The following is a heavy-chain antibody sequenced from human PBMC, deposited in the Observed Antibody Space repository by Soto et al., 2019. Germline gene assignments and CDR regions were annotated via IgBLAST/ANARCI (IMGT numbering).Heavy chain of an antibody. CDR3: ARDSQTRYYYYGMDV. CDR1: GFTFSSYG. CDR2: IWYDGSNK. V-gene: IGHV3-33*01. J-gene: IGHJ6*02. Sequence: PGGSLRLSCAASGFTFSSYGMHWVRQAPGKGLEWVAVIWYDGSNKYYADSVKGRFTISRDNSKNTLYLQMNSLRAEDTAVYYCARDSQTRYYYYGMDVWGQGTTVTVSS.